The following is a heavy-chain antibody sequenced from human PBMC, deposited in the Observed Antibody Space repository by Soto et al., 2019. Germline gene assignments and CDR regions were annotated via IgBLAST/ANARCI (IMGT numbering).Heavy chain of an antibody. J-gene: IGHJ4*02. CDR2: IYYSGST. CDR1: GGSISSGDYY. D-gene: IGHD2-21*02. Sequence: KTSETLSLTGTVSGGSISSGDYYWSWIRQPPGKGLEWIGYIYYSGSTYYNPSLKSRVTISVDTSKNQFSLKLSSVTAADTAVYYCARERIYGGNLADYWGQGTLVTVSS. V-gene: IGHV4-30-4*01. CDR3: ARERIYGGNLADY.